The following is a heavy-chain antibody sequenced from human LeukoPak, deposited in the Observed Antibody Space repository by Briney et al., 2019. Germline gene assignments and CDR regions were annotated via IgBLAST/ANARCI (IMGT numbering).Heavy chain of an antibody. J-gene: IGHJ5*02. D-gene: IGHD3-10*01. CDR1: GYTFTSYD. CDR3: ARSQTGVRGVNNWFDP. CDR2: MNPNSGNT. V-gene: IGHV1-8*01. Sequence: ASVKVSCKASGYTFTSYDINWVRQATGQGPEWMGWMNPNSGNTGYAQKFQGRVTMTRNTSISTAYMELSSLRSEDTAVYYCARSQTGVRGVNNWFDPWGQGTLVTVSS.